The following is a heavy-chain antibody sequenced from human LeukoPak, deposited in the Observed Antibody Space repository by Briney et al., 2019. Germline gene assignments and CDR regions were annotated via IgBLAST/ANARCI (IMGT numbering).Heavy chain of an antibody. J-gene: IGHJ3*02. V-gene: IGHV1-8*01. CDR1: GYTFTSYD. CDR3: ARGRDAFDI. CDR2: MNPNSGNT. Sequence: ASVEVSCKASGYTFTSYDINWVRQATGQGLEWMGWMNPNSGNTGYAQKFQSRVTMTRNTSRSTAYMELSSLRSEDTAVYSFARGRDAFDIWGQGTMVPVSS.